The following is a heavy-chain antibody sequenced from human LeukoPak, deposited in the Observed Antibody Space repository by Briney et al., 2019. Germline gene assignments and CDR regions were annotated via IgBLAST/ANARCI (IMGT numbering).Heavy chain of an antibody. Sequence: SETLSLTCTVFGASISSYNWNWLRQSPGKGLEWIGYIHYSGSTNYNPSLRGRVTISLDSSKIQFSLKLSSVTPADTAVYYCARGSYVDYSRYYFDSWGQGTLVTVSS. CDR2: IHYSGST. CDR3: ARGSYVDYSRYYFDS. J-gene: IGHJ4*02. CDR1: GASISSYN. V-gene: IGHV4-59*01. D-gene: IGHD4-17*01.